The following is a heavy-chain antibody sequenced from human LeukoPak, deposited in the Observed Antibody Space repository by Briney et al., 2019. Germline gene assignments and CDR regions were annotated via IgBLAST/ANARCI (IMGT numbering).Heavy chain of an antibody. J-gene: IGHJ1*01. CDR2: ISYDGSNK. D-gene: IGHD1-26*01. CDR1: GFTFSSYA. CDR3: ARSWELTEYFQH. Sequence: GGSLRLSCAASGFTFSSYAMHWVRQAPGKGLEWVAVISYDGSNKYYADSVKGRFTISRDNSKNMLYLQMNSLRAEDTAVYYCARSWELTEYFQHWGQGTLVTVSS. V-gene: IGHV3-30-3*01.